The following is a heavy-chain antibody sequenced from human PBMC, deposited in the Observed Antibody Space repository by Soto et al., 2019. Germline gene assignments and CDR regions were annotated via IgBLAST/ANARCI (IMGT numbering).Heavy chain of an antibody. D-gene: IGHD3-3*01. J-gene: IGHJ6*04. CDR1: GFTFSSYA. CDR3: AKDSSPHYDCWSGYLPEPDV. Sequence: PGGSLRLSCAASGFTFSSYAMSWVRQAPGKGLEWVSAISGSGGSTYYADSVKGRFTISRDNSKNTLYLQMNSLRAEDTAVYYCAKDSSPHYDCWSGYLPEPDVWGKGTTVTVSS. CDR2: ISGSGGST. V-gene: IGHV3-23*01.